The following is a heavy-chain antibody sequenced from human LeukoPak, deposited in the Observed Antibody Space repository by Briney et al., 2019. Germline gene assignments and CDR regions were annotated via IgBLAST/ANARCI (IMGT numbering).Heavy chain of an antibody. V-gene: IGHV1-18*01. CDR1: GYTFTSYG. D-gene: IGHD3-10*01. J-gene: IGHJ6*03. CDR3: ARIVWFGELLSGFYYYYYMDV. CDR2: ISAYNGNT. Sequence: GASVKVSCKASGYTFTSYGISWVRQAPGQGLEWMGWISAYNGNTNYAQKLQGRVTMTTDTSTSTAYMELRSLRSDDTAVYYCARIVWFGELLSGFYYYYYMDVWGKGTTVTVSS.